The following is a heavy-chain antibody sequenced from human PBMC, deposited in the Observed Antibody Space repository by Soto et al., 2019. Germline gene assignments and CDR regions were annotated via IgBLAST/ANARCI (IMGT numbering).Heavy chain of an antibody. CDR3: AREVTYCSGGSCYYYYGMDV. J-gene: IGHJ6*02. Sequence: QVQLVQSGAEVKKPGASVKVSCKASGYTFTSYDINWVRQATGQGLEWMGWMNPNSGNTGYAQKFQGGVTMTRNTSISTAYMELSSLRSEDTAVYYCAREVTYCSGGSCYYYYGMDVWGQGTTVTVSS. D-gene: IGHD2-15*01. CDR2: MNPNSGNT. V-gene: IGHV1-8*01. CDR1: GYTFTSYD.